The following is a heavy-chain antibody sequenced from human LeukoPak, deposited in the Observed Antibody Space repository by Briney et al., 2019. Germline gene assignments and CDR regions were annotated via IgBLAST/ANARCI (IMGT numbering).Heavy chain of an antibody. CDR1: GYTFTSYG. J-gene: IGHJ5*02. CDR2: ISAYNGNT. D-gene: IGHD5-18*01. CDR3: ARDIPGYSYGHNWFDP. V-gene: IGHV1-18*01. Sequence: ASVKVSCKASGYTFTSYGISWVRQAPGQGLEWMGWISAYNGNTNYAQKLQGRVTMTTDTSTSTAYMELRSLRSDDTAVYYCARDIPGYSYGHNWFDPWAREPWSPSPQ.